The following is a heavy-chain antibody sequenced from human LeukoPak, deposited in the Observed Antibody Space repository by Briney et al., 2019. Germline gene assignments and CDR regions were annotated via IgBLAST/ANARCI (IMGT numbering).Heavy chain of an antibody. V-gene: IGHV1-46*01. D-gene: IGHD4-11*01. CDR1: GYTFTNYY. CDR3: ARWTTTYLDY. Sequence: GASVKVSCKASGYTFTNYYIHWVRQAPGQGLEWMGIINPSGGGTNFAQKFQGRVTMTTDTSTITVYMELSSLRSEDTAVYYCARWTTTYLDYWGQGTLVTVSS. CDR2: INPSGGGT. J-gene: IGHJ4*02.